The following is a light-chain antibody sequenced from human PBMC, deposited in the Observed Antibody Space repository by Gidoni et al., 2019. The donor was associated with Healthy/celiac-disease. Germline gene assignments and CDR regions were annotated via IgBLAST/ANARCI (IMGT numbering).Light chain of an antibody. CDR1: QRISSW. J-gene: IGKJ4*01. Sequence: DIQMTQSPSTLSASVGDRVTITCRASQRISSWLAWYQQKPGKAPNLLIYDASSLESGVPSRFSCSGSGTEFTLTISSLQPDDFATDYCQQYKSYSPVTFGGGTKVEIK. CDR2: DAS. CDR3: QQYKSYSPVT. V-gene: IGKV1-5*01.